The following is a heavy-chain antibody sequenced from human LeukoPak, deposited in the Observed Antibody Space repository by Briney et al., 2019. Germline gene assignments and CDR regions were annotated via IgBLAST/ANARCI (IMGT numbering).Heavy chain of an antibody. CDR1: GFSFSNYW. CDR3: ARDKAVAGTGVGFDL. D-gene: IGHD6-19*01. J-gene: IGHJ3*01. CDR2: INPDGRTT. V-gene: IGHV3-74*01. Sequence: GGSLRLSCAASGFSFSNYWVYWVRQAPRKGLVYVSRINPDGRTTSYVDSVKGRFTISRDNAKNTLYLQMNSLRAEDTAVYYCARDKAVAGTGVGFDLWGQGTMVTVSS.